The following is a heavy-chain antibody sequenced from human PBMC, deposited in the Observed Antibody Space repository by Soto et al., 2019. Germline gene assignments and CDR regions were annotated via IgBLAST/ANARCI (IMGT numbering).Heavy chain of an antibody. CDR3: SRVGCSNSKCYTRGMDV. CDR2: IYSDGTT. CDR1: GGSISGYY. D-gene: IGHD2-2*01. J-gene: IGHJ6*02. Sequence: SETLSLTCTVSGGSISGYYWSWVRQPAGKGLGWVGRIYSDGTTNYSPSLKSRVTMSLDTSKDQFSLHLNSVTAADTAVYYCSRVGCSNSKCYTRGMDVWGQGTTVTVSS. V-gene: IGHV4-4*07.